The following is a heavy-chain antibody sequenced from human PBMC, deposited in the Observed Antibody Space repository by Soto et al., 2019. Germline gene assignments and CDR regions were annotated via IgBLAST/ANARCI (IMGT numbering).Heavy chain of an antibody. J-gene: IGHJ6*02. D-gene: IGHD6-13*01. CDR2: IIPIFGTA. CDR1: GGTFSSYA. Sequence: VQLVQSGAEVKKPGSSVKVSCKASGGTFSSYAISWVRQAPGQGLEWMGGIIPIFGTANYAQKFQGRVTITADESTSTAYMELSSLRSEDTAVYYCARGLYSSSWYYYYYGMDVWGQGTTVTVSS. CDR3: ARGLYSSSWYYYYYGMDV. V-gene: IGHV1-69*01.